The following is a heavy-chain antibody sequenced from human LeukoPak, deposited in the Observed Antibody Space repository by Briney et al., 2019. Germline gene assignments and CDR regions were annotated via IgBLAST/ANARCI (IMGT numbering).Heavy chain of an antibody. D-gene: IGHD3-22*01. CDR1: GSSINGVYS. J-gene: IGHJ4*02. CDR2: TYHNGNT. V-gene: IGHV4-38-2*01. CDR3: ASYKTYYDSSGNPFDY. Sequence: SETLSLTCSVLGSSINGVYSWGWIGRPPGKGLDGIGGTYHNGNTYYNSSLKSRVTISVHTSENQFSLKLSSVTAADTAVYYCASYKTYYDSSGNPFDYWGQGTLVTVSS.